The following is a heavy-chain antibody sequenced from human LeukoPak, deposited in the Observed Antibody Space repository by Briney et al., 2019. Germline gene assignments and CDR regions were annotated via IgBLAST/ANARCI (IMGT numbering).Heavy chain of an antibody. CDR2: ISYDGSNK. CDR1: GFTFSTYG. D-gene: IGHD3-10*01. Sequence: GGSLRLSCAASGFTFSTYGMSWVRQAPGKGLEWVAVISYDGSNKYYADSVKGRFTISRDNSKNTLYLQMNSLRAEDTAVYYCARAGRTGGSGSYSHADYWGQGTLVTVSS. CDR3: ARAGRTGGSGSYSHADY. V-gene: IGHV3-30*03. J-gene: IGHJ4*02.